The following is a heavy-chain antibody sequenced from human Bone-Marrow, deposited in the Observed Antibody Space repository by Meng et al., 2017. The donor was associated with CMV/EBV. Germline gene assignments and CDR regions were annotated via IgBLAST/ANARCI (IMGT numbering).Heavy chain of an antibody. D-gene: IGHD3-22*01. Sequence: SVKGSCKASGGSFSNHAISWVRQAPGQGLEWMGGITPLFNTSNYPQKFQGRVTFTTDESTSTAYLELSSLRFEDTAVYYCARVGRGVVITPYWYFALWGRGTLVTVSS. CDR3: ARVGRGVVITPYWYFAL. CDR2: ITPLFNTS. J-gene: IGHJ2*01. CDR1: GGSFSNHA. V-gene: IGHV1-69*05.